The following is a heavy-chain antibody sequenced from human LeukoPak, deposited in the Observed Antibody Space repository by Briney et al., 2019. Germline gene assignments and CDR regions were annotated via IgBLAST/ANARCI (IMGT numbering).Heavy chain of an antibody. J-gene: IGHJ4*02. Sequence: PGGSLRLSCAASGFTFSSYGMHWVRQAPGKGLEWVAFIRYDGSNKYYADSVKGRFTISRDNSKNTLYLQMNSLRAEDTAVYYCAREGMNNDYVWGSYRYTDGDWGQGTLVTVSS. D-gene: IGHD3-16*02. CDR1: GFTFSSYG. CDR3: AREGMNNDYVWGSYRYTDGD. V-gene: IGHV3-30*02. CDR2: IRYDGSNK.